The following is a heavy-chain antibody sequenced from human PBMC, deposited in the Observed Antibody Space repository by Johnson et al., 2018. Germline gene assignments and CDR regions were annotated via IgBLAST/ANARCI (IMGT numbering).Heavy chain of an antibody. J-gene: IGHJ1*01. V-gene: IGHV4-34*01. Sequence: QVQLQQWGAGLLKPSETLSLICAVSGGSFSDYYWSWIRQSPGKGLEWIGEIDHSGSTNHNPSLKSRVTISVDTSKNQCSLKLTSVTAADTAVYYCARGWYPRGYWGQGTLVTVSS. CDR3: ARGWYPRGY. D-gene: IGHD6-13*01. CDR1: GGSFSDYY. CDR2: IDHSGST.